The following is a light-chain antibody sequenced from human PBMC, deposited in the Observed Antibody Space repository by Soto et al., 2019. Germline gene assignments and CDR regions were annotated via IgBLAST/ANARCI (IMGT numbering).Light chain of an antibody. Sequence: EIVMTQSPATLSVSPGERATLSCRASQSVSSNLPWYQQRPGQAPRLLIYGASTRATGIPARFSGSGSGTEFTLTISSLQSEDFAVYYCQQYNNWPWTLGQRTKVQIK. J-gene: IGKJ1*01. CDR1: QSVSSN. CDR3: QQYNNWPWT. CDR2: GAS. V-gene: IGKV3-15*01.